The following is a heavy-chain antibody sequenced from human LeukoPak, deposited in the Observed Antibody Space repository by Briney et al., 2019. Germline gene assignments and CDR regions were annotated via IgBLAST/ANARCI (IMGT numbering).Heavy chain of an antibody. J-gene: IGHJ5*02. CDR1: GFTFSSYS. Sequence: GGSLRLSCAASGFTFSSYSMNWVRQAPGKGLEWVSSISTSSSYIYYADSVKGRFTISRDNSKNTLYLQMNSLRAEDTAVYYCARAGVYYDFWRSGNWFDPWGQGTLVTVSS. V-gene: IGHV3-21*01. CDR3: ARAGVYYDFWRSGNWFDP. CDR2: ISTSSSYI. D-gene: IGHD3-3*01.